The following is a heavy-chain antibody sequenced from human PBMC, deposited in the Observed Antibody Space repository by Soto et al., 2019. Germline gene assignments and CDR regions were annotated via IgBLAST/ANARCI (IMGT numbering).Heavy chain of an antibody. Sequence: HPGGSLRLSCAASGFTFSSYSMNWVRQAPGKGLEWVSYISSSSSTIYYADSVKGRFTISRDNAKNSLYLQMNSLRDEDTAVYYCARDGRITMIVVVSGMDVWGQGTTVTVSS. J-gene: IGHJ6*02. CDR3: ARDGRITMIVVVSGMDV. CDR1: GFTFSSYS. V-gene: IGHV3-48*02. D-gene: IGHD3-22*01. CDR2: ISSSSSTI.